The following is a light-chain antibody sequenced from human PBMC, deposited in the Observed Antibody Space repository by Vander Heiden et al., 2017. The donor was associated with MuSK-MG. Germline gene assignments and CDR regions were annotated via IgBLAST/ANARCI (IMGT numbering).Light chain of an antibody. V-gene: IGKV1-39*01. CDR2: LPP. Sequence: DIQMTQSPSSLSASVGDGVTITCRASQYIGTSLNGFHKKQGKVPKSLIYLPPTMESSVPSWRSSGRSGAEFSLTISGIQPEDYATNFYRQRYVTGGITFGGGTSLE. CDR1: QYIGTS. J-gene: IGKJ5*01. CDR3: RQRYVTGGIT.